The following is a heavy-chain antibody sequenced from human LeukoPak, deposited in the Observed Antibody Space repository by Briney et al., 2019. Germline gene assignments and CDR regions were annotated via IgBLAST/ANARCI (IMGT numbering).Heavy chain of an antibody. CDR3: ARQNPHYYDPDY. D-gene: IGHD3-22*01. CDR2: IYYSGST. CDR1: GGSFSGYY. Sequence: SETLSLTCAVYGGSFSGYYWSWIRQPPGKGLEWIGSIYYSGSTYYNPSLKSRVTISVDTSKNQFSLKLSSVTAADTAVYYCARQNPHYYDPDYWGQGTLVTVSS. J-gene: IGHJ4*02. V-gene: IGHV4-34*01.